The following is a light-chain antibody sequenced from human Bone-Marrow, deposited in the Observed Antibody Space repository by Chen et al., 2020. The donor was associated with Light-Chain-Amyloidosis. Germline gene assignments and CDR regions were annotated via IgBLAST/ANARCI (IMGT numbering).Light chain of an antibody. CDR2: EVT. J-gene: IGLJ1*01. CDR3: SSYTITNTLV. Sequence: QSALTQPPSASGSPGQSVTISCTGTSSDVGGYNYVSWYQQHPDKAPKLMIYEVTNRPSWVPDRFSGSKSDNTASLTISGLQTEDEADYFCSSYTITNTLVFGSGTRVTVL. CDR1: SSDVGGYNY. V-gene: IGLV2-8*01.